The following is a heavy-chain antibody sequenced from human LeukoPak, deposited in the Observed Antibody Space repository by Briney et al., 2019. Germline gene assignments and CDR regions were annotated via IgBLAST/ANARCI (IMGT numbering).Heavy chain of an antibody. J-gene: IGHJ4*02. CDR1: GFTFSDYY. D-gene: IGHD3-22*01. CDR3: ARRGDYDSSGYDY. V-gene: IGHV3-69-1*02. Sequence: GGSLRLSCAASGFTFSDYYMNWVRQAPGKGLEWVSTISGSGDSTYYADSVKGRFTISRDNAKNSLYLQINSLRVEDTAIYYCARRGDYDSSGYDYWGQGTLVTVSS. CDR2: ISGSGDST.